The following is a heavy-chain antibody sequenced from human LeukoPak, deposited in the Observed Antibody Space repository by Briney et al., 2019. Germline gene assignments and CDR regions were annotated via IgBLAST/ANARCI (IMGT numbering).Heavy chain of an antibody. J-gene: IGHJ4*02. CDR3: ARQQWLVEYYFDY. CDR1: GGSISSYY. Sequence: PSETLSLTCTVSGGSISSYYWSWIRQPPGKGLEWIGYIYYSGSTNYNPSFKSRVTISVDTSKNQFSLKLSSVTAADTAVYYCARQQWLVEYYFDYWGQGTLVTVSS. V-gene: IGHV4-59*01. CDR2: IYYSGST. D-gene: IGHD6-19*01.